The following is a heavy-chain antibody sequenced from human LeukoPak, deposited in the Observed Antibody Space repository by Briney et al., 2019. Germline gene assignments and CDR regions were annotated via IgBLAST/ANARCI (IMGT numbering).Heavy chain of an antibody. Sequence: ASVKVSCKASGYTFTSYDINWVRQATGQGLEWMGWMNPNSGNTGYAQKFQGRVTITRNTSISTAYMELSSLRSEDTAVYYCARAFRGAACRNDNYYYMDVWGKGTTVTVSS. V-gene: IGHV1-8*03. CDR1: GYTFTSYD. J-gene: IGHJ6*03. D-gene: IGHD6-13*01. CDR2: MNPNSGNT. CDR3: ARAFRGAACRNDNYYYMDV.